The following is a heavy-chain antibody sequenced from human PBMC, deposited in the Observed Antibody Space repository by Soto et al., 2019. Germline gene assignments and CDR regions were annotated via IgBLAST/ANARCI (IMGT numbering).Heavy chain of an antibody. J-gene: IGHJ4*02. D-gene: IGHD3-22*01. CDR1: GGSISSGGYY. CDR2: IYYSGNT. CDR3: ARATYYYDSSGYSDRVLDY. V-gene: IGHV4-31*03. Sequence: QVQLQESGPGLVKPSQTLSLTCTVSGGSISSGGYYWSWIRQHPGKGLEWIGYIYYSGNTYYNPSLKSGVTISEDTSKTQFSLKLSSVTAADTAVYYCARATYYYDSSGYSDRVLDYWGQGTLVTVSS.